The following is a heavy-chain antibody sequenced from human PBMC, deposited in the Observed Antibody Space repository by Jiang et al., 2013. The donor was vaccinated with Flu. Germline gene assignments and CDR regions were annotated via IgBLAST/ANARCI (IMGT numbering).Heavy chain of an antibody. V-gene: IGHV4-4*09. Sequence: LLKPSETLSLTCTVSGGSISSYFWTWIRQPPGKGLEWIGYIYTSGSTNYNPSLKRRASISADTSKNQFSLKLTSVTAADTAVYYCARGILNWFDPWGQGTLVTVSP. CDR3: ARGILNWFDP. CDR2: IYTSGST. CDR1: GGSISSYF. J-gene: IGHJ5*02. D-gene: IGHD1-14*01.